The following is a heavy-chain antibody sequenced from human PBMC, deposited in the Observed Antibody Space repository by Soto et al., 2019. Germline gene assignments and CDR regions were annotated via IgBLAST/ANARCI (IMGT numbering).Heavy chain of an antibody. D-gene: IGHD3-22*01. Sequence: PWGSLRLSCAASGFTFSSYWMHWVRQGPGKGLVWVSRINSDGSSTRYADSVKGRFTISRDNAKNTLNLQMNSLRAEDTAVYYCARDTYYYDSSGYDPFDDCRHRTLVPAS. CDR3: ARDTYYYDSSGYDPFDD. J-gene: IGHJ4*01. V-gene: IGHV3-74*01. CDR1: GFTFSSYW. CDR2: INSDGSST.